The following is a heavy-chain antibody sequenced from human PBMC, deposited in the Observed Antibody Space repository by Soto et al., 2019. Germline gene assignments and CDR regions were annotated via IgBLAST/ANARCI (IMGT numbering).Heavy chain of an antibody. Sequence: CXRLSCSPGVFSFSSYWISLVRQAPGKGLEWVANIKQDGSEKYYVDSVKGGLTISRENAKNSLYLQMNSLSPQDTALPYCPRPGWEMKIFGAVKYGMEVCGQRPTV. CDR2: IKQDGSEK. CDR3: PRPGWEMKIFGAVKYGMEV. D-gene: IGHD3-3*01. CDR1: VFSFSSYW. V-gene: IGHV3-7*01. J-gene: IGHJ6*01.